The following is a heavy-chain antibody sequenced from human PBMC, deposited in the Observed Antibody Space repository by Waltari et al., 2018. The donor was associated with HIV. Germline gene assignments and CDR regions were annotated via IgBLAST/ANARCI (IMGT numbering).Heavy chain of an antibody. J-gene: IGHJ5*02. CDR3: ARGARIAAAGTSWFDP. CDR2: INPSGGST. Sequence: QVQLVQSGAEVKKPGASVKVSCKASGYTFTSYYMHWVRQAPGQGLEWMGIINPSGGSTSYAQKFQGRVTMTRDTSTSTVYMELSSLRSEDTAVYYCARGARIAAAGTSWFDPWGQGTLVTVSS. D-gene: IGHD6-13*01. V-gene: IGHV1-46*01. CDR1: GYTFTSYY.